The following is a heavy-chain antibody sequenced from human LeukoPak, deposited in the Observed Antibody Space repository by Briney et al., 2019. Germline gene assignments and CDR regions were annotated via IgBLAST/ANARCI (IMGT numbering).Heavy chain of an antibody. D-gene: IGHD2-2*01. CDR3: AKDEDVVVPAAMDFDY. Sequence: GGSLRLSCAASGFTFSSYGMHWVRQAPGKGLEWVAFIRYDGSNKYYADSVKGRFTISRDNSKNTLYLQMNSLRAEDTAVYYCAKDEDVVVPAAMDFDYWGQGTLVTVSS. J-gene: IGHJ4*02. V-gene: IGHV3-30*02. CDR2: IRYDGSNK. CDR1: GFTFSSYG.